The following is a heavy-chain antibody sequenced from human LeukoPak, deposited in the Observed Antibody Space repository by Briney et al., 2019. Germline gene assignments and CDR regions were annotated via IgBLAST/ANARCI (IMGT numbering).Heavy chain of an antibody. CDR1: GFTFSSYE. CDR2: ISYDGSNK. Sequence: GGSLRLSCAASGFTFSSYEMHWVRQAPGKGLEWVAVISYDGSNKYYADSVKGRFTISRDNSKNTLYLQMNSLRAEDTAVYYCARAGLAYCGGDCYSEYFQHWGQGTLVTVSS. D-gene: IGHD2-21*02. CDR3: ARAGLAYCGGDCYSEYFQH. V-gene: IGHV3-30*04. J-gene: IGHJ1*01.